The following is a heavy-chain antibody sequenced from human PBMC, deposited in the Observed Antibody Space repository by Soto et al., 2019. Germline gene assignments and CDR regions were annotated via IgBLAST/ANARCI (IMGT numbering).Heavy chain of an antibody. CDR3: ARDHPYYYGSGSYPLSTPDNGWFDP. CDR1: GYTFTSYG. J-gene: IGHJ5*02. CDR2: ISAYNGNT. V-gene: IGHV1-18*01. Sequence: EASVKVSCKASGYTFTSYGISWARQAPGQGLEWMGWISAYNGNTNYAQKLQGRVTMTTDTSTSTAYMELRSLRSDDTAVYYCARDHPYYYGSGSYPLSTPDNGWFDPWGQGTLVTVSS. D-gene: IGHD3-10*01.